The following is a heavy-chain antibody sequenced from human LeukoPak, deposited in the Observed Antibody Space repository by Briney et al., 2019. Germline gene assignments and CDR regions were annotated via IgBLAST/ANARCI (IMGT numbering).Heavy chain of an antibody. CDR3: ARDGYKGDDAFDI. Sequence: SVKVSCKASGGTFSSYAISWVRQAPGQGLEWMGRIIPILGIANYAQKFQGRVTITADKSTSTAYMELSSLRSEDTAVYYCARDGYKGDDAFDIWGQGTMVTVSS. CDR2: IIPILGIA. J-gene: IGHJ3*02. CDR1: GGTFSSYA. D-gene: IGHD5-24*01. V-gene: IGHV1-69*04.